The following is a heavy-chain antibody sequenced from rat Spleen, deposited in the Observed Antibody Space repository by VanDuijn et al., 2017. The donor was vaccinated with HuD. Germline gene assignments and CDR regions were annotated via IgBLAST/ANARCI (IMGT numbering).Heavy chain of an antibody. CDR2: ISYGDSSGHSGT. J-gene: IGHJ3*01. D-gene: IGHD1-4*01. Sequence: EVQLVESDGGLVQPGRSLKLSCAASGFTFSDYGVAWVRQAPTTGLEWVATISYGDSSGHSGTYYRDSVRGRFTISRDDAKSTLYLQMDSLRSEDTATYYCARHDYPGVTTNWLAYWGQGTLVTVSS. CDR3: ARHDYPGVTTNWLAY. CDR1: GFTFSDYG. V-gene: IGHV5-29*01.